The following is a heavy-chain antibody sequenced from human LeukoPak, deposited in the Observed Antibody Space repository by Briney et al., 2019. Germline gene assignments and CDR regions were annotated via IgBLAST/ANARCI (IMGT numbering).Heavy chain of an antibody. D-gene: IGHD6-13*01. J-gene: IGHJ4*02. CDR2: INPSGGST. Sequence: GASVKVSCKASGYTSTSYYMHWVRQAPGQGLEWMGIINPSGGSTSYAQKFHGRVTMTRDMSTSTVYMELSSLRSEDTAVYYCARDTRITAAGTSCYFDYWGQGTLVTVSS. CDR3: ARDTRITAAGTSCYFDY. V-gene: IGHV1-46*01. CDR1: GYTSTSYY.